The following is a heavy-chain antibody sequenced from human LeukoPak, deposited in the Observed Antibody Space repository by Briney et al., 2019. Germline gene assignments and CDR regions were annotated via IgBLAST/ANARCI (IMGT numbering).Heavy chain of an antibody. D-gene: IGHD6-19*01. CDR3: AKSYSSGPDAFDI. CDR2: ISGSGGST. J-gene: IGHJ3*02. CDR1: GFTFSSYA. Sequence: PGGSLRLSCAASGFTFSSYAMNWVRQAPGKGLEWVSGISGSGGSTYYADSVKGRFTISRDNSKNTLSLQINSLRAEDTAAYYCAKSYSSGPDAFDIWGQGTMVTVSS. V-gene: IGHV3-23*01.